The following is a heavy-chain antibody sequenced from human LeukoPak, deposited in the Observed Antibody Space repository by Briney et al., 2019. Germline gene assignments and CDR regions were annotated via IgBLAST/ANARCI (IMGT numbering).Heavy chain of an antibody. J-gene: IGHJ6*03. V-gene: IGHV3-23*01. Sequence: GGSLRLSCAASGFTFSTYAMSWVRQTPGKGLEWVSAISGSGGASYYADSVKGRFTISRDNSKNTLCLQMNSLRAEDTAVYYCAKEHCSTSCPGHYYYMDVWGKGTTVTVSS. CDR1: GFTFSTYA. CDR2: ISGSGGAS. D-gene: IGHD2-2*01. CDR3: AKEHCSTSCPGHYYYMDV.